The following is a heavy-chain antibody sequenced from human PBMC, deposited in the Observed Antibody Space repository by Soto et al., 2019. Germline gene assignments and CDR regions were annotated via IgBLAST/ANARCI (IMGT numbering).Heavy chain of an antibody. CDR1: GFRFDDYA. CDR3: ARTTVTTGFYYGMDL. V-gene: IGHV3-9*01. CDR2: VSWSSGII. D-gene: IGHD4-17*01. Sequence: PGGSLRLSCAASGFRFDDYAMHCVRQAPGKGLEWVSGVSWSSGIIGYAASVNGRFTISRDNDVNSLFLQMNGLRSDDTALYYYARTTVTTGFYYGMDLWGQGTMVTVSS. J-gene: IGHJ6*02.